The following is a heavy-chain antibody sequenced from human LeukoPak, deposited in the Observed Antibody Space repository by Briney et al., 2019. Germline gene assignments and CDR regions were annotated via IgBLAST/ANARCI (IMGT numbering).Heavy chain of an antibody. CDR3: AREPYGSGTFDY. V-gene: IGHV4-59*01. D-gene: IGHD3-10*01. J-gene: IGHJ4*02. CDR1: GGSISSYY. Sequence: SETLSLTCTVSGGSISSYYWSWIRQPPGKGLEWIGYIYYSGSTNYNPSLKSRVTISVDTSKNQFSLKLSSVIAADTAEYYCAREPYGSGTFDYWGQGTLVTVSA. CDR2: IYYSGST.